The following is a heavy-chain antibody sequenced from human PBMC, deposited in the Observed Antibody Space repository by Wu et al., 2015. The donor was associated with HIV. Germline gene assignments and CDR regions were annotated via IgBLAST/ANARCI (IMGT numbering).Heavy chain of an antibody. Sequence: QVQLVQSGAEVKKPGSSVKVSCKASGDTFSRSGISWMRQAPGKGFEWMGRIIPNHGGANYAEKFEGRVTITADEATNTAYMDLSRLRSEDTAVYYCARERGGKELLIEVAYYAYLQIWGQGSQITVSS. CDR3: ARERGGKELLIEVAYYAYLQI. D-gene: IGHD3-22*01. J-gene: IGHJ1*01. V-gene: IGHV1-69*11. CDR2: IIPNHGGA. CDR1: GDTFSRSG.